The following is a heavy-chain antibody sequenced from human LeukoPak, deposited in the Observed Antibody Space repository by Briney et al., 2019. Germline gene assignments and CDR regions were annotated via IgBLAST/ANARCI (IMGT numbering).Heavy chain of an antibody. J-gene: IGHJ4*02. CDR3: ARDRVGMTTGVCDY. V-gene: IGHV1-18*01. CDR2: ISAYNGNT. Sequence: ASVKVSCKASGYTFTSYGISWARQAPGQGLEWMGWISAYNGNTNYAQKLQGRVTMTTDTSTSTAYMELRSLRSDDTAVYYCARDRVGMTTGVCDYWGQGTLVTVSS. CDR1: GYTFTSYG. D-gene: IGHD4-23*01.